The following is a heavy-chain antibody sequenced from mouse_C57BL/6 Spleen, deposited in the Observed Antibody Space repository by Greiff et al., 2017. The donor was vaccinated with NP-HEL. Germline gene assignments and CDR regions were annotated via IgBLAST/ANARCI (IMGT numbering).Heavy chain of an antibody. CDR2: IYPGDGDT. Sequence: VQLQQSGPELVKPGASVKISCKASGYAFSSSWMNWVKQRPGKGLEWIGRIYPGDGDTNYNGKFKGKATLTADKSSSTAYMQLSSLTSEDSAVYFCARNGQLRPPYFDYWGQGTTLTVSS. V-gene: IGHV1-82*01. CDR1: GYAFSSSW. J-gene: IGHJ2*01. CDR3: ARNGQLRPPYFDY. D-gene: IGHD3-2*02.